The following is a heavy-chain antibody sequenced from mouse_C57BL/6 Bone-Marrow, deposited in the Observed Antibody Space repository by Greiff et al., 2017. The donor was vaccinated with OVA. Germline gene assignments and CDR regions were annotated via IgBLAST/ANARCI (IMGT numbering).Heavy chain of an antibody. CDR3: ARDSLYGSSYGY. CDR2: IDPSDSYT. Sequence: QVQLQQSGAELVMPGASVKLSCKASGYTFTSYWMHWVKQRPGQGLEWIGEIDPSDSYTNYNQKFKGKSTLTVDKSSSTAYMHLSSLTSEDSAVYCCARDSLYGSSYGYGGQGTTLTVSA. J-gene: IGHJ2*01. V-gene: IGHV1-69*01. D-gene: IGHD1-1*01. CDR1: GYTFTSYW.